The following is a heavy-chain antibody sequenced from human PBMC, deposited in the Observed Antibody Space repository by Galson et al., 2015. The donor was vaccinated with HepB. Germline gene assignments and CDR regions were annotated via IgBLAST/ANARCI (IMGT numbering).Heavy chain of an antibody. D-gene: IGHD2-15*01. J-gene: IGHJ4*02. Sequence: SLRLSCAASGFTFDDFAMHWVRQAPGKGLEWVSGIGWNSATIAYADSVKGRFTISRDNAKNSLYLQMNSLRSEDMAFYYCAKDRGVAVDQRNYFDYWGQGILVTVSS. CDR2: IGWNSATI. CDR3: AKDRGVAVDQRNYFDY. V-gene: IGHV3-9*03. CDR1: GFTFDDFA.